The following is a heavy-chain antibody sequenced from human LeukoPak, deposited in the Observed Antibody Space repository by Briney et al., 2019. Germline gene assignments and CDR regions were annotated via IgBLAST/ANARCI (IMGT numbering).Heavy chain of an antibody. Sequence: SVKVSCKASGVSFRDYTINWVRQAPGQGVEWMGAIIPISGTTNYAQRLQGRVTLTMDDFATTAFMEMSSLRSEDTAVYYCASRFTARQLVPADYYHMDVWGKGTTVFVSS. D-gene: IGHD6-13*01. J-gene: IGHJ6*03. CDR3: ASRFTARQLVPADYYHMDV. CDR2: IIPISGTT. CDR1: GVSFRDYT. V-gene: IGHV1-69*05.